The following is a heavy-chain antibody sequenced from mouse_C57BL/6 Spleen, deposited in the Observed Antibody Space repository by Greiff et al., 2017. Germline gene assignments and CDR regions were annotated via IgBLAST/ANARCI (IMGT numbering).Heavy chain of an antibody. Sequence: QVQLQQPGAELVKPGASVKMSCKASGYTFTSYWITWVKQRPGQGLEWIGDIYPGSGSTNYNEKFKSKATLTVDTSSSTAYMQLSSLTSEDSAVYYCARSLYYYGSSYVGYWYFDVWGTGTTVTVSS. CDR1: GYTFTSYW. D-gene: IGHD1-1*01. CDR3: ARSLYYYGSSYVGYWYFDV. V-gene: IGHV1-55*01. CDR2: IYPGSGST. J-gene: IGHJ1*03.